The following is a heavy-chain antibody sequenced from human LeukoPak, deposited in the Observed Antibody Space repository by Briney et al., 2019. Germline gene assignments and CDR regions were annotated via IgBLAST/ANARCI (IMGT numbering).Heavy chain of an antibody. Sequence: GGSLRLSCAASGFIFADYAMHWVRQAPGKGLEWVAFIRYDGSNKYYADSVKGRFTISRDNSKNTLHLQMNSLRAEDTAVYYCAKIGVLDYYDSSGQNFDIWGQGTMVTVSS. V-gene: IGHV3-30*02. D-gene: IGHD3-22*01. CDR3: AKIGVLDYYDSSGQNFDI. J-gene: IGHJ3*02. CDR2: IRYDGSNK. CDR1: GFIFADYA.